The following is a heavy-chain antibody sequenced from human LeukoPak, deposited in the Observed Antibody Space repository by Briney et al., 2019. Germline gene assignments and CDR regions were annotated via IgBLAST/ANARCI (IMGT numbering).Heavy chain of an antibody. V-gene: IGHV6-1*01. J-gene: IGHJ1*01. CDR3: AGGRDTAMSN. Sequence: SQTLSLTCALSGDSVSSNSAAWNWIRQSPSRGLEWLGRTYHWSKWYNNYAVSVKSRITITPDTSKNQFSLQLKSVTPEDTAVYYCAGGRDTAMSNWGQGTLVTVSS. CDR1: GDSVSSNSAA. D-gene: IGHD5-18*01. CDR2: TYHWSKWYN.